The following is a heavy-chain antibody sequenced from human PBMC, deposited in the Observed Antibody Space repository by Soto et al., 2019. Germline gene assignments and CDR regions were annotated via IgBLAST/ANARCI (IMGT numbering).Heavy chain of an antibody. V-gene: IGHV4-59*08. Sequence: QVQLQESGPGLVKPSETRSLTCTVSGDSISTYYWTWIRQSPGKGLEWIAFIYYGGSTNYNPSRKSRVTISVDTSKNQFSLKLNSVTAADTAVYYCARTGRDWGSLDSWGQGTLVTVSS. J-gene: IGHJ4*02. CDR3: ARTGRDWGSLDS. CDR2: IYYGGST. CDR1: GDSISTYY. D-gene: IGHD7-27*01.